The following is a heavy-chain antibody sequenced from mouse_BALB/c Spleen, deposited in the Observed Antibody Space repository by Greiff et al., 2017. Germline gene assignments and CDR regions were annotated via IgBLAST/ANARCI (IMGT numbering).Heavy chain of an antibody. CDR3: ARSGNYDAMDY. J-gene: IGHJ4*01. D-gene: IGHD2-1*01. V-gene: IGHV5-6-5*01. CDR1: GFTFSSYA. Sequence: EVQGVESGGGLVKPGGSLKLSCAASGFTFSSYAMSWVRQTPEKRLEWVASISSGGSTYYPDSVKGRFTISRDNAMNILYLQMSSLRSEVTAMYYCARSGNYDAMDYWGQGTSVTVSS. CDR2: ISSGGST.